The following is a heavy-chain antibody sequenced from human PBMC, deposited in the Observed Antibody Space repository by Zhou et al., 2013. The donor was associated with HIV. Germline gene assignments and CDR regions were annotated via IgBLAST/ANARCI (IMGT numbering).Heavy chain of an antibody. Sequence: QVQLVQSGAEVKKPGSSVKVSCKASGGTFSSYAISWVRQAPGQGLEWMGGIIPIFGTANYVQKLQDRVTVTTDDSTGTTYMDLASLTSEDTAMYYCATTYMTSSGTILFDDWGQGTLVTVSS. D-gene: IGHD2-21*01. J-gene: IGHJ4*02. V-gene: IGHV1-69*05. CDR1: GGTFSSYA. CDR3: ATTYMTSSGTILFDD. CDR2: IIPIFGTA.